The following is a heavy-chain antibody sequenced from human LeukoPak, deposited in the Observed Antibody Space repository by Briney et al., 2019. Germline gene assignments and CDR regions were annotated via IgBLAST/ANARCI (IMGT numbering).Heavy chain of an antibody. J-gene: IGHJ4*02. CDR3: ARESTVTMGDFYFDC. V-gene: IGHV3-23*01. CDR2: ISGSGGST. D-gene: IGHD4-17*01. Sequence: GGSLRLSCAASGFTFSSYAMSWVRQAPGKGLEWVSAISGSGGSTYYADSVKGRFTISRDNSKNTLYLQMNSLRAEDTAVYSCARESTVTMGDFYFDCWGQGALVTVSS. CDR1: GFTFSSYA.